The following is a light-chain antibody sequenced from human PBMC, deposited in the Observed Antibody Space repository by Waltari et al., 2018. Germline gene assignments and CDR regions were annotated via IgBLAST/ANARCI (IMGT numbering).Light chain of an antibody. V-gene: IGLV8-61*01. Sequence: QTVVTQEPSLSVSPGGTVTLTCALSSGSISSTSYVSWYRQTPGQAPRSLIYKISGRSAGVPYRFSGSFLGNKAALTITGAQADDESDYYCLMYMGSGIWVFGGGTKVTVL. CDR3: LMYMGSGIWV. J-gene: IGLJ2*01. CDR2: KIS. CDR1: SGSISSTSY.